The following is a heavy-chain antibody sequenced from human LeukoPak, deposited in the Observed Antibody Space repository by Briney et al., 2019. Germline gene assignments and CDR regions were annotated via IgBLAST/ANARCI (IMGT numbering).Heavy chain of an antibody. Sequence: SETLSLTCTVSGASITNYYWSGVRQPAGKGLEWIGRVHSSGSTNCNPSLMSRVSMSIDTSKNQFSLKMTSVTAADTAVYYCARPYYGSGAVNALDVWGQGTMVTVSS. V-gene: IGHV4-4*07. CDR1: GASITNYY. D-gene: IGHD3-10*01. J-gene: IGHJ3*01. CDR2: VHSSGST. CDR3: ARPYYGSGAVNALDV.